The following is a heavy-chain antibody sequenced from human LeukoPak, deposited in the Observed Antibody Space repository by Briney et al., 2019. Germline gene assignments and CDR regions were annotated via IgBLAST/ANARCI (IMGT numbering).Heavy chain of an antibody. CDR1: GFTVSSNY. CDR3: ARDGPVGATDY. CDR2: IYSGGST. Sequence: GGSLRLSCAASGFTVSSNYMSWVRQAPGKGLEWVSVIYSGGSTYYADSVKGRFTISRDNSKNTLHLQMNSLRAEDTAVYYCARDGPVGATDYWGQGTLVTVSS. V-gene: IGHV3-66*01. D-gene: IGHD1-26*01. J-gene: IGHJ4*02.